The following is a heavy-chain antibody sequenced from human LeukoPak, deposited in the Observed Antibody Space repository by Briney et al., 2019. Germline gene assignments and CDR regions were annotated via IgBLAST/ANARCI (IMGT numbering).Heavy chain of an antibody. V-gene: IGHV3-53*01. CDR1: GFNVSNNS. CDR2: IYSDNT. D-gene: IGHD4/OR15-4a*01. Sequence: PGGSLRLSCAASGFNVSNNSMSWVRQAPGKGLEWVSFIYSDNTHYSDSVKGRFTISRDNSKNTLYLQMNSLRAEDTAVYYCARRAGAYSHPYDYWGQGTLVTVSS. CDR3: ARRAGAYSHPYDY. J-gene: IGHJ4*02.